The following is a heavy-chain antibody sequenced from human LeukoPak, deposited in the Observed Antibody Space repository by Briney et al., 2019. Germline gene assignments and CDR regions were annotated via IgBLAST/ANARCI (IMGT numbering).Heavy chain of an antibody. CDR2: ISGSGGST. Sequence: QSGGSLRLSCAASGFTFSSYGMSWVRQAPGKGLEWVSAISGSGGSTYYADSVKGRFTTSRDNAKNSLYLQMNSLRAEDTAVYYCARDLRSSGYYAFDYWGQGTLVTVSS. CDR1: GFTFSSYG. J-gene: IGHJ4*02. CDR3: ARDLRSSGYYAFDY. D-gene: IGHD3-22*01. V-gene: IGHV3-23*01.